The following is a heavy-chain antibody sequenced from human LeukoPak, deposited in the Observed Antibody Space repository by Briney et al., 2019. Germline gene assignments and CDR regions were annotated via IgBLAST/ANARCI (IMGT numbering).Heavy chain of an antibody. Sequence: GASVKVSCKASGYTFTSYGISWVRQAPGQGLEWMGWTSAYNGNTNYAQKLQGRVTMTTDTSTSTAYMELRSLRSDDTAVYYCARRSYGSGSYYSGGHKVGDYYYYYYMDVWGKGTTVTVSS. D-gene: IGHD3-10*01. CDR1: GYTFTSYG. CDR2: TSAYNGNT. CDR3: ARRSYGSGSYYSGGHKVGDYYYYYYMDV. J-gene: IGHJ6*03. V-gene: IGHV1-18*01.